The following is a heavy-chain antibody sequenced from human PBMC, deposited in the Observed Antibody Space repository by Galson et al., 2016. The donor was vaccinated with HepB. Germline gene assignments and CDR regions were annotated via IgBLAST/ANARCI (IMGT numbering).Heavy chain of an antibody. CDR2: LPHRGPP. Sequence: SETLSLTCGVYGGPVIAYSWNWIRQPPGKGLEWIVSLPHRGPPPSHPSLKSRVPISVDTAKSQFSLKLNSVTAADTAIYYCARINRVRTFDIWGQGTLVTVSS. CDR3: ARINRVRTFDI. D-gene: IGHD1-14*01. J-gene: IGHJ3*02. CDR1: GGPVIAYS. V-gene: IGHV4-34*01.